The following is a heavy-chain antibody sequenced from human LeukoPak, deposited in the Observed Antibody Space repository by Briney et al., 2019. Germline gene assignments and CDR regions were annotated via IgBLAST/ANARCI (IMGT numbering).Heavy chain of an antibody. Sequence: SETLSLTCTVSGGSISSSSYYWGWIRQPPGKGLEWIGEINHSGRTNYNPSLKSRVTISVDTSKNQFSLKLSSVTAADTAVYYCARLKVRSSSWYLRGPVNNWFDPWGQGTLVTVSS. J-gene: IGHJ5*02. CDR2: INHSGRT. CDR1: GGSISSSSYY. D-gene: IGHD6-13*01. V-gene: IGHV4-39*07. CDR3: ARLKVRSSSWYLRGPVNNWFDP.